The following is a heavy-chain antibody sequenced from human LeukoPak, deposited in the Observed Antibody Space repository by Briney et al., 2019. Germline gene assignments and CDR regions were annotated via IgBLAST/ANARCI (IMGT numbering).Heavy chain of an antibody. CDR1: GFTFSSYA. V-gene: IGHV3-23*01. Sequence: NPGGSLRLSCAASGFTFSSYAMSWVRQAPGKGLEWISGISNSGDTTYDADSVKGRFTISRDNSKNTLYLQMNSLRAEDTAVYYCAKCPGSANCYTGFDYWGQGTLVTVSS. CDR3: AKCPGSANCYTGFDY. J-gene: IGHJ4*02. D-gene: IGHD2-2*02. CDR2: ISNSGDTT.